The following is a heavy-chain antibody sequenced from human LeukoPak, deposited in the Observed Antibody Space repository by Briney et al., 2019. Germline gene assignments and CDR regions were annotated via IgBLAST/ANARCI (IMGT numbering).Heavy chain of an antibody. Sequence: GGSLRLSCAASGFTFSDYGIHWVRQAPGKRLEWVAIIWSDGSNKYYADSVKGRFTISRDDSKNTVHLQMNSLRAEDTALYFCGRDLRSGYFDYLGQGTLVTVSS. V-gene: IGHV3-33*01. CDR2: IWSDGSNK. J-gene: IGHJ4*02. CDR1: GFTFSDYG. D-gene: IGHD4-17*01. CDR3: GRDLRSGYFDY.